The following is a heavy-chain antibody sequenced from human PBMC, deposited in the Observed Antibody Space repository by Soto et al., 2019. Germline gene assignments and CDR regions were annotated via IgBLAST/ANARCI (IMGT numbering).Heavy chain of an antibody. V-gene: IGHV3-30*18. CDR1: GFTFSSYG. Sequence: QVQLVESGGGVVQPGRSLRLSCAASGFTFSSYGMHWVRQAPGKGLEWVAVISYDGSNKYYADSVKGRFTISRDNSKNTLYLQMNSLRAEDTGVYYCAKDGYCGGDCTGWFDPWGQGTLVTVSS. CDR2: ISYDGSNK. CDR3: AKDGYCGGDCTGWFDP. D-gene: IGHD2-21*02. J-gene: IGHJ5*02.